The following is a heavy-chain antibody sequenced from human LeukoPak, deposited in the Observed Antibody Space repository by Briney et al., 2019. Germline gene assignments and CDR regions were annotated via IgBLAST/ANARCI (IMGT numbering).Heavy chain of an antibody. Sequence: GGSLRLSCAASGFTISSYSMNWVRQAPGKGLEWVSSISSSSSYIYYADSVKGRFTISRDNAKNSLYLQMNSLRAEDTAVYYCARGAVAGTSIDYWGQGTLVTVSS. J-gene: IGHJ4*02. D-gene: IGHD6-19*01. V-gene: IGHV3-21*01. CDR2: ISSSSSYI. CDR1: GFTISSYS. CDR3: ARGAVAGTSIDY.